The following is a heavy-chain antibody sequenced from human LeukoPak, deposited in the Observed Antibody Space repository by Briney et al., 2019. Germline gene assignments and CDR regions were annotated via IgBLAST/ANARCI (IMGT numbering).Heavy chain of an antibody. CDR3: ARGVSQDAYYYYYMDV. V-gene: IGHV3-7*01. CDR1: GFTFSSYS. Sequence: GGSLRLSCAASGFTFSSYSMNWVRQAPGKGLEWVANIKQDGSEKYYVDSVKGRFTISRDNAKNSLYLQMNSLRAEDTAVYYCARGVSQDAYYYYYMDVWGKGTTVTVSS. J-gene: IGHJ6*03. CDR2: IKQDGSEK. D-gene: IGHD4-23*01.